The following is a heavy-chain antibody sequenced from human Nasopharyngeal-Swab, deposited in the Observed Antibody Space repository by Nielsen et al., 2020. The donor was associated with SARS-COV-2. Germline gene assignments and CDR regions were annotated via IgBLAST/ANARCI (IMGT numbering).Heavy chain of an antibody. CDR1: GFTFSSYA. V-gene: IGHV3-23*01. Sequence: GESLKISCAASGFTFSSYAMSWVRQAPGKGLEWVSAISGSGGSTYYADSVKGRFTISRDNSKNTLYLQMNSLRAEDTAVYYCAKDPRSYGSGSYCNWFDPWGQGTLVTVSS. D-gene: IGHD3-10*01. J-gene: IGHJ5*02. CDR2: ISGSGGST. CDR3: AKDPRSYGSGSYCNWFDP.